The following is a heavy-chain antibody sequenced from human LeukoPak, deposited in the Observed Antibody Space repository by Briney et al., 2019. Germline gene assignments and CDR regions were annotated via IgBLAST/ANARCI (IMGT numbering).Heavy chain of an antibody. CDR2: INTDGTVT. J-gene: IGHJ4*02. CDR1: GFTFSKYW. Sequence: GGSLRLSCAASGFTFSKYWMLRVRQAPGKGLESVSRINTDGTVTTYADSVKGRFTVSRDDADNTMFLQMNSVRDEDTAVYYCATKQWLAPPPDSWGQGTPVTVSS. CDR3: ATKQWLAPPPDS. V-gene: IGHV3-74*01. D-gene: IGHD6-19*01.